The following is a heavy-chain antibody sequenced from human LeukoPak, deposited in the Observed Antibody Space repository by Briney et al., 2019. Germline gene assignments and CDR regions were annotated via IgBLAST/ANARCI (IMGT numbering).Heavy chain of an antibody. D-gene: IGHD5-24*01. CDR3: AKDIVGEMATIASAFDY. Sequence: PGGSLRLSCAASGFTFDDYAMHWVRQAPGKGLEWVSLISGDGGSTYYADSVKGRFTISRDNSKNSLYLQMNSRRTEDTALYYCAKDIVGEMATIASAFDYWGQGTLVTVSS. V-gene: IGHV3-43*02. CDR1: GFTFDDYA. J-gene: IGHJ4*02. CDR2: ISGDGGST.